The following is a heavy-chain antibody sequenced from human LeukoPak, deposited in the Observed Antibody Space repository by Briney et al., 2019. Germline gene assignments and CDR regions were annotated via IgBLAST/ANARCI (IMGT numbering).Heavy chain of an antibody. CDR1: GFTFSSYR. V-gene: IGHV3-21*01. CDR3: ARVRVKRIAAAPDY. CDR2: ISSSSSYI. J-gene: IGHJ4*02. Sequence: GGPLRLSCAASGFTFSSYRMICVREAPGKAVECFSSISSSSSYIFYADSVKGRFTISRGNAKYSLYLQMNSVRAEDTAVYFCARVRVKRIAAAPDYWGQGTLVTVSS. D-gene: IGHD6-13*01.